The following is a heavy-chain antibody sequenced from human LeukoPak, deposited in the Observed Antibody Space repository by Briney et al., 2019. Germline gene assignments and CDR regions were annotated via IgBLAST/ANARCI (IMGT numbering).Heavy chain of an antibody. J-gene: IGHJ3*02. CDR1: GGSFSGYY. Sequence: KTSGTLSLTCAVYGGSFSGYYWSWIRQPPGKGLEWIGEINHSGSTNYNPSLKSRVTISVDTSKNQFSLKLSSVTAADTAVYYCARGGVRSRDAFDIWGQGTMVTVSS. V-gene: IGHV4-34*01. CDR2: INHSGST. D-gene: IGHD6-13*01. CDR3: ARGGVRSRDAFDI.